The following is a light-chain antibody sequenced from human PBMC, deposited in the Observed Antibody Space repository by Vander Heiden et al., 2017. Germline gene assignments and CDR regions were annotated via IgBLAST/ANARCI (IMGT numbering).Light chain of an antibody. Sequence: EIVLTQSPATLSLSPGESATLSCRASQSVSSYLDWYQQKPGQTPRLLIYDASNRAIGIPARFSGSGSGTDFTLTISSLEPEDFAVYYCQQRSNWPPLTFGGGTKVEIK. CDR2: DAS. CDR3: QQRSNWPPLT. CDR1: QSVSSY. J-gene: IGKJ4*01. V-gene: IGKV3-11*01.